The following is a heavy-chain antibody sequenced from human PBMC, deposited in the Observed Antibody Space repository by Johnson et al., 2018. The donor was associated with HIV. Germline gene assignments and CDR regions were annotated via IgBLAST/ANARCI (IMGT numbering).Heavy chain of an antibody. D-gene: IGHD4-17*01. J-gene: IGHJ3*02. CDR2: MHHVDST. V-gene: IGHV3-66*01. CDR3: ARMTTTVSHHDGFDI. CDR1: GFTVCSNY. Sequence: VQPVESRGGLVQPGGSLRLSCAASGFTVCSNYMSWVRLAPGMGLALVTVMHHVDSTYYADFVKGRFTISRDNSKSTLYLQMNRLRAEDTAVHYCARMTTTVSHHDGFDIWGQGTMVTVS.